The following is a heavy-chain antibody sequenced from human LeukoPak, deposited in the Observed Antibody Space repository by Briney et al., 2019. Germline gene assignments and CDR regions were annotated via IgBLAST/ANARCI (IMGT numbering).Heavy chain of an antibody. CDR3: ASRLGYCSGGSCYSKRGYYYYMDV. V-gene: IGHV4-39*01. J-gene: IGHJ6*03. CDR2: IYYSGST. D-gene: IGHD2-15*01. CDR1: GGSISSSSYN. Sequence: SETLSLTCTVSGGSISSSSYNWGWIRQPPGKGLEWIGSIYYSGSTYYNPSLKSRVTISVDTSKNQFSLKLSSVTAADTAVYYCASRLGYCSGGSCYSKRGYYYYMDVWGKGTTVTVSS.